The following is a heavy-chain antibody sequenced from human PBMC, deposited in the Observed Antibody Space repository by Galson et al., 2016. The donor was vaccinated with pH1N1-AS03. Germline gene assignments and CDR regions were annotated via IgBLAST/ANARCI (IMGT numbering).Heavy chain of an antibody. CDR3: VKGGGYSHGFLEYYFDS. Sequence: SLRLSSAASGFVFSTSAIHWVRQSPGKGLEWVAFIRYDESIKNYGDSVKGRFSISRDNPTNTVYLEMNTLRPEDTAVYYCVKGGGYSHGFLEYYFDSWGQGTLVTVSS. J-gene: IGHJ4*02. CDR1: GFVFSTSA. D-gene: IGHD3-3*01. V-gene: IGHV3-30*02. CDR2: IRYDESIK.